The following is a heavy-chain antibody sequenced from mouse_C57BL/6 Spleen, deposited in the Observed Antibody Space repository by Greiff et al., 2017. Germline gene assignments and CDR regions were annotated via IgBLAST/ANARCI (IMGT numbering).Heavy chain of an antibody. CDR2: IYPRSGNT. CDR1: GYTFTSYG. D-gene: IGHD2-4*01. Sequence: QVQLQQSGAELARPGASVKLSCKASGYTFTSYGISWVKQRTGQGLEWIGEIYPRSGNTDYNEKFKGKATLTADKSSSTAYMELRSLTSEDAAVYFCASSPYDYDATFAYWGQGTLVTVSA. J-gene: IGHJ3*01. CDR3: ASSPYDYDATFAY. V-gene: IGHV1-81*01.